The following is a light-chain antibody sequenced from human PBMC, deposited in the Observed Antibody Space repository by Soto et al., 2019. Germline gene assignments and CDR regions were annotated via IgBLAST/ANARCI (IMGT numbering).Light chain of an antibody. CDR1: SSNIGGNT. CDR3: AAWDDSLNGLV. V-gene: IGLV1-44*01. J-gene: IGLJ2*01. Sequence: QSVLTRPPSASGTPGQRVPISCSGSSSNIGGNTVNWYQQLPKTAPKLLIYSNNQRPSGVPDRFSGSKSGTSASLAISGLQSEDEADYYCAAWDDSLNGLVFGGGTKLTVL. CDR2: SNN.